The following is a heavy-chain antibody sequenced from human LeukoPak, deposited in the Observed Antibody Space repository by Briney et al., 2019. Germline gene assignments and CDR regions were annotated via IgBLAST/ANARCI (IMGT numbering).Heavy chain of an antibody. CDR2: IYYSGST. CDR1: GGSISSYY. J-gene: IGHJ2*01. V-gene: IGHV4-59*08. CDR3: ARLSVIWYFDL. D-gene: IGHD3-22*01. Sequence: SETLSLTCTVSGGSISSYYWGWIRQPPGKGLEWIGYIYYSGSTNYNPSLKSRLNISIDTSKNQFSLRLKSVTAADTAVYYCARLSVIWYFDLWGRGTLVTVSS.